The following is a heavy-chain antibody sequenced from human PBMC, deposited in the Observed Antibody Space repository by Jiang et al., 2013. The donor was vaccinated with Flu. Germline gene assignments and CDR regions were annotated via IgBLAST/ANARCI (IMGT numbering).Heavy chain of an antibody. V-gene: IGHV4-39*01. D-gene: IGHD1-1*01. CDR3: ASQGTHPHKGFDY. CDR1: GDSTSSSSYY. CDR2: IYYSGTT. J-gene: IGHJ4*01. Sequence: GLLKPSETLSLTCTVSGDSTSSSSYYWGWIRQPPGKGLEWIGNIYYSGTTHYNPSLQSRVTISVDTSKNQFSLRLNSVTGADTGVYYCASQGTHPHKGFDYWG.